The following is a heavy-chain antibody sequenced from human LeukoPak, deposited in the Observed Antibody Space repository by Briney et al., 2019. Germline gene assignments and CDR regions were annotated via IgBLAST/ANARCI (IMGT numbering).Heavy chain of an antibody. CDR2: ISGSGGNT. J-gene: IGHJ4*02. D-gene: IGHD6-13*01. V-gene: IGHV3-23*01. CDR3: AKDLGVYSSSWDYFDY. Sequence: PGGSLRLSCAASGLTFSSYAMTWVCQAPGKGLEWVSGISGSGGNTYYADSVTGRFTISRDNSNNTLYLQMNSLRAEDTAVYYCAKDLGVYSSSWDYFDYWGQGTLVTVSS. CDR1: GLTFSSYA.